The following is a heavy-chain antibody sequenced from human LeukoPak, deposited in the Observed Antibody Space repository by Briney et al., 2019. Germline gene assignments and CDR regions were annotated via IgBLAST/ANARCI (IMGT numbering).Heavy chain of an antibody. D-gene: IGHD1-26*01. CDR1: GFTFDDYA. CDR3: AKVRAPLSGNPYYFDY. J-gene: IGHJ4*02. V-gene: IGHV3-9*01. Sequence: PGGSLRLSCTASGFTFDDYAMHWVRQAPGKGLEWVSGINWNSGGIAYADSVKGRFTISRDNAKNSLYLQMNSLRPEDTALYYCAKVRAPLSGNPYYFDYWGQGTLVTVSS. CDR2: INWNSGGI.